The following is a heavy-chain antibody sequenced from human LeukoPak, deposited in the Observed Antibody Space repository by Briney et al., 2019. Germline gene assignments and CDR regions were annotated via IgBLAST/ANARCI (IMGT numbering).Heavy chain of an antibody. CDR1: GFTVSNNY. CDR3: AKGSHTGGTCYAALDY. V-gene: IGHV3-53*01. Sequence: PGGSLRLSCAASGFTVSNNYMSWVRQAPGKGLEWVSVIYSGGSTYYADSVKGRFTISRDNSKNTLYLQMNSLRAEDTAVYYCAKGSHTGGTCYAALDYWGQGTLVTVSS. J-gene: IGHJ4*02. D-gene: IGHD2-15*01. CDR2: IYSGGST.